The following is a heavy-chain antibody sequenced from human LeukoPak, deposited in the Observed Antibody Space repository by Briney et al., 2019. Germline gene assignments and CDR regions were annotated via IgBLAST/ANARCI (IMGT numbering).Heavy chain of an antibody. Sequence: SVKVSCKASGGTFSSYAISWVRQAPGQGLEWMGRIIAILGIANYAQKFQGRVTITADKSTSTAHMELSSLRSEDTAVYYCARDTSGYSYGSIYYYYGMDVWGQGTTVTVSS. J-gene: IGHJ6*02. CDR2: IIAILGIA. CDR1: GGTFSSYA. CDR3: ARDTSGYSYGSIYYYYGMDV. V-gene: IGHV1-69*04. D-gene: IGHD5-18*01.